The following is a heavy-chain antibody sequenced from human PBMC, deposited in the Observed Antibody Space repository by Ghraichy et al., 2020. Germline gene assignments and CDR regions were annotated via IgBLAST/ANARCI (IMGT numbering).Heavy chain of an antibody. CDR2: INHSGST. Sequence: SETLSLTCAVYGGSFSGYYWSWIRQPPGKGLEWIGEINHSGSTNYNPSLKSRVTISVDTSKNQFSLKLSSVTAADTAVYYCARGLQAAAGTGYYYYYMDVWGKGTTVTVSS. V-gene: IGHV4-34*01. J-gene: IGHJ6*03. CDR1: GGSFSGYY. CDR3: ARGLQAAAGTGYYYYYMDV. D-gene: IGHD6-13*01.